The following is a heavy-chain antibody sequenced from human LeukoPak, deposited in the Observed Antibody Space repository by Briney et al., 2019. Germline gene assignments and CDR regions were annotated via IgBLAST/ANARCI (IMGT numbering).Heavy chain of an antibody. CDR1: DFNFGDYA. CDR2: INWNGGST. V-gene: IGHV3-20*04. Sequence: GGSLRLSCTASDFNFGDYAITWFRQAPGKGLEWVSGINWNGGSTGYADSVKGRFTISRDNARHSLYLQMNSLRAEDTAVYYCAKDIVVVPAAIYGAFDIWGQGTMVTVSS. CDR3: AKDIVVVPAAIYGAFDI. J-gene: IGHJ3*02. D-gene: IGHD2-2*01.